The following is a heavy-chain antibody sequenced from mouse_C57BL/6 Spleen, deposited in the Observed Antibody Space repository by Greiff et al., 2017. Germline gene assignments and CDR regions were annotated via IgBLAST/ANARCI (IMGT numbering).Heavy chain of an antibody. Sequence: VQVVESGPELVKPGASVKISCKASGYAFRSYWMNWVKQRPGTGLEWIGRIYPGDGDTNYNGKFKGKATLTVDKSSSTAYMLRSSLTSEDSAVYFCMGCNYGFPFANGGQGTLVTVSA. D-gene: IGHD1-1*01. CDR2: IYPGDGDT. J-gene: IGHJ3*01. CDR3: MGCNYGFPFAN. V-gene: IGHV1-82*01. CDR1: GYAFRSYW.